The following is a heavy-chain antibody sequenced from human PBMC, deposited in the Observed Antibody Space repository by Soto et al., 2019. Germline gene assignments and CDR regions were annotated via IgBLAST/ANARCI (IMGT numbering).Heavy chain of an antibody. CDR3: ARSYSSGWEFDY. Sequence: LRLSCGASGFTFSNYYMIWIRHAPGKGLEWVSYISSTGRTIYYADSVKGRFTVSRDNAQNSLSLKLNSLRVEDTAVYYCARSYSSGWEFDYWGQGTQVTVSS. J-gene: IGHJ4*02. V-gene: IGHV3-11*01. CDR1: GFTFSNYY. D-gene: IGHD6-19*01. CDR2: ISSTGRTI.